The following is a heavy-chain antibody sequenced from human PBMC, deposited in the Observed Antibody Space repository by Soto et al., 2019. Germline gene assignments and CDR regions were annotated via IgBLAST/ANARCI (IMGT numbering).Heavy chain of an antibody. CDR3: ARDWSSYSRGWSSLFV. D-gene: IGHD6-19*01. V-gene: IGHV1-18*01. CDR1: GYTFSRYG. J-gene: IGHJ4*02. CDR2: ISVDNGNT. Sequence: GASVKVSCKASGYTFSRYGISWVRQASGQGLEWMGWISVDNGNTNYAQKLQGRVTMTTDTSTTTAYMELRSLRSDDTAVYYCARDWSSYSRGWSSLFVWGQGTLVTVSS.